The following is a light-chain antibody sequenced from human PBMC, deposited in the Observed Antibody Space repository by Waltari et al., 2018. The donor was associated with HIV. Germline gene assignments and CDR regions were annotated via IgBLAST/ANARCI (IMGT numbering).Light chain of an antibody. J-gene: IGLJ2*01. Sequence: QSALTQPASVSGSPGQSITISCTGTSSDVGAYNYVSWYQHHPGKAPKFLIYDVSERPSGVSDRFAGSRSGNTASLTISGLQAEDEADYYCCSYAGSSTLLFGGGTKLTVL. CDR3: CSYAGSSTLL. CDR2: DVS. CDR1: SSDVGAYNY. V-gene: IGLV2-23*02.